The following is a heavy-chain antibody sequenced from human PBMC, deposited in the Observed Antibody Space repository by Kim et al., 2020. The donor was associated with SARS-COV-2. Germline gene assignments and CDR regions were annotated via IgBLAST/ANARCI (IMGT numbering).Heavy chain of an antibody. CDR3: ARDSYYDFWSGYSD. D-gene: IGHD3-3*01. Sequence: ADSVKGRFTISRDNSKITLYLQMNSLRVEDPAVYYCARDSYYDFWSGYSDWGQGTLVTVSS. J-gene: IGHJ4*02. V-gene: IGHV3-30*01.